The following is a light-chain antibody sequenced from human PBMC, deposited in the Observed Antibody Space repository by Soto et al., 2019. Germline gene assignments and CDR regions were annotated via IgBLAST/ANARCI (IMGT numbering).Light chain of an antibody. J-gene: IGKJ4*01. CDR1: QSVSSSY. CDR2: GAS. CDR3: QQRFNWPLT. V-gene: IGKV3D-20*02. Sequence: EIVLTQSPGTLSLSPGERATLSCRASQSVSSSYLAWYQQKPGQAPRLLIYGASSRATGIPDRFSGSGSGTDFTLTISSLEAEDFAVYYCQQRFNWPLTFGGGTKVDIK.